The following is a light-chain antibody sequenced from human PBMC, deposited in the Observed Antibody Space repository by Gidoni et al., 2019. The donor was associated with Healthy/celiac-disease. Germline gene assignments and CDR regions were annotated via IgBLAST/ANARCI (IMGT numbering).Light chain of an antibody. CDR1: QSVLYSSNNKNY. V-gene: IGKV4-1*01. Sequence: DIVMTQSPDSLAVSLVERATINCKSSQSVLYSSNNKNYLAWYQQKPGQPPKLLIYWASTRESGVPDRFSGSGSGTDFTLTISSLQAEDVAVYYCQQYYSTLVTFXPXTKVDIK. CDR2: WAS. CDR3: QQYYSTLVT. J-gene: IGKJ3*01.